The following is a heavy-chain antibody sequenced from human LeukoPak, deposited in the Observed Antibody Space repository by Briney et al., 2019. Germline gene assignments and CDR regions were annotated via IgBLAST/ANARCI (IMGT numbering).Heavy chain of an antibody. CDR1: GGSISSSSYY. D-gene: IGHD3-3*01. Sequence: SETLSLTCTVSGGSISSSSYYWGWIRQPPGKGLEWIGRIYTSGSTNYNPSLKSRVTMSVDTSKNQFSLKLSSVTAADTAVYYCASTHYDFWSGYPVSFDYWGQGTLVTVSS. V-gene: IGHV4-39*07. CDR3: ASTHYDFWSGYPVSFDY. J-gene: IGHJ4*02. CDR2: IYTSGST.